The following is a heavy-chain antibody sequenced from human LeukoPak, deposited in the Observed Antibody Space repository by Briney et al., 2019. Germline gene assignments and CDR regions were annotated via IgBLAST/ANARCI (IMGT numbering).Heavy chain of an antibody. CDR2: IYYSGST. D-gene: IGHD1-26*01. J-gene: IGHJ4*02. V-gene: IGHV4-59*01. Sequence: SETLSLTCTVSGGSISSYYWSWIRQPPGKGPDCIGYIYYSGSTNYNPSLKSRVTISVDTCKNQFSLKLSSVTAADTAVYYCATDSGSYSRGTFDYWGQGPLVTVSS. CDR1: GGSISSYY. CDR3: ATDSGSYSRGTFDY.